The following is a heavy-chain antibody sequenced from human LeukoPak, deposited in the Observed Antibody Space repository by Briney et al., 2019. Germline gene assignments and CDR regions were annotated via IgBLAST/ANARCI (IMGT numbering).Heavy chain of an antibody. CDR1: GFTFSSYW. Sequence: GGSLRLSCAASGFTFSSYWMHWVRQAPGKGLVWVSRINSDGSSTSYADAVKGRFTISRDNAKNTQYLQMNSLRAEDTAVYYCARGPGDYSKTFDSWGQGALVTVSS. V-gene: IGHV3-74*01. D-gene: IGHD4-11*01. CDR3: ARGPGDYSKTFDS. CDR2: INSDGSST. J-gene: IGHJ4*02.